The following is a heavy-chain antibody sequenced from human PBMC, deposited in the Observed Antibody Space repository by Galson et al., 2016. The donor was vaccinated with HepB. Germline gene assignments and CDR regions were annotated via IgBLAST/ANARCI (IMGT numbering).Heavy chain of an antibody. CDR2: ISYDGSNK. J-gene: IGHJ5*02. CDR1: GFTFSSYA. Sequence: SLRLSCAASGFTFSSYAMHWVRQAPGKGLEWVALISYDGSNKYYADSVKGRFTISRDISKNTLYLQMNSLRPEDTAVYFCARGGYYDSSGYFNNWFDPWGQGTLVTVSS. D-gene: IGHD3-22*01. V-gene: IGHV3-30-3*01. CDR3: ARGGYYDSSGYFNNWFDP.